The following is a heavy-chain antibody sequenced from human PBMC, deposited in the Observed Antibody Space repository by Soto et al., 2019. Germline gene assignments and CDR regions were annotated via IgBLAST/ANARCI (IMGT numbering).Heavy chain of an antibody. CDR2: ISYDGSNA. J-gene: IGHJ3*01. CDR1: GFSFSTYA. CDR3: ARDGGGFGELLLKSYDAFDL. D-gene: IGHD3-10*01. Sequence: QEQLVASGGGVVQPGTSLRLSCTASGFSFSTYAMYWVRQAPGKGLEWVAMISYDGSNAQYADSVKGRCTVARYNSKNTLSLRMQSLTAEDTAVYYCARDGGGFGELLLKSYDAFDLWGQGKLVTVSA. V-gene: IGHV3-30*04.